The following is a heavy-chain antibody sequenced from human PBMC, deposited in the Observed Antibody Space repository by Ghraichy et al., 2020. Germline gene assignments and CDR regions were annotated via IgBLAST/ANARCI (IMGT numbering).Heavy chain of an antibody. Sequence: ASVKVSCKASGYNFISYYMHWVREAPGQGLEWMGLINVSGGGTTYAQKFQGRVNMTSDTSTSTVYMQLSSLRSEDTAVYYCDNNGGYCRGGSCLGMDVWGQGTTVIVSS. D-gene: IGHD2-15*01. V-gene: IGHV1-46*01. CDR2: INVSGGGT. J-gene: IGHJ6*02. CDR3: DNNGGYCRGGSCLGMDV. CDR1: GYNFISYY.